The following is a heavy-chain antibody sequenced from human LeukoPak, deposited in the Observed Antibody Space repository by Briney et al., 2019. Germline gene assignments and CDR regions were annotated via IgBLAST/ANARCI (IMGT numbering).Heavy chain of an antibody. CDR2: IYYSGST. CDR3: ARYCDGDCNSSAFDL. V-gene: IGHV4-59*01. D-gene: IGHD2-21*02. J-gene: IGHJ3*01. Sequence: PSETLSLTCTVSGGSINNYYWSWIRQPPGKGLEWIGYIYYSGSTNYNPSRRGRVTMSVDTSKNQFSLKLTSVTAADTAVYYCARYCDGDCNSSAFDLWGQGTMVTVSS. CDR1: GGSINNYY.